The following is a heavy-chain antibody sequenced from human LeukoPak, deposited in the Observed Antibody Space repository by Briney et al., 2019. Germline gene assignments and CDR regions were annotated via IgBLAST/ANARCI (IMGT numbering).Heavy chain of an antibody. CDR1: GFTFSSYR. CDR2: ISGSGGST. D-gene: IGHD3-22*01. CDR3: AKLRGVGNYYDCSGYYYPCDY. J-gene: IGHJ4*02. V-gene: IGHV3-23*01. Sequence: SGGSLRLSCAASGFTFSSYRMNWVPQAPGKGLEWVSAISGSGGSTYYADSVKGRFTISRDNSKNTLYLQMNSLRAEDTAVYYCAKLRGVGNYYDCSGYYYPCDYWGQGTLVTVSS.